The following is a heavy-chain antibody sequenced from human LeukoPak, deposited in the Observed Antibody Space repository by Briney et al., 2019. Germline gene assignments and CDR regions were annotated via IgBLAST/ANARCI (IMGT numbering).Heavy chain of an antibody. CDR3: ATVYNETDAFDI. V-gene: IGHV4-59*01. D-gene: IGHD5-24*01. J-gene: IGHJ3*02. CDR1: GGSISSYY. CDR2: IYYSGST. Sequence: SETLSLTCTVSGGSISSYYWSWIRQPPGKGLEWIGYIYYSGSTNYNPSLKSRVTISVDTSKNQFSLKLSSVSAADTAVYYCATVYNETDAFDIWGQGTMVTVSS.